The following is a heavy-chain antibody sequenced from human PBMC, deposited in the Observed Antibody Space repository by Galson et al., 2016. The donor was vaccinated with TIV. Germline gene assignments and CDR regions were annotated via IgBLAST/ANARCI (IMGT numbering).Heavy chain of an antibody. D-gene: IGHD3-22*01. CDR2: IYYSGST. CDR1: GGSISNGDYY. Sequence: TLSLTCAVFGGSISNGDYYWSWIRQPPGKGLEWIGYIYYSGSTQINPSLKSRLTMSVDRSRNQFSLSLYSVTAADTAVYFCARDAGTYYHASDVWGQGTMVTVSS. J-gene: IGHJ3*01. CDR3: ARDAGTYYHASDV. V-gene: IGHV4-30-4*01.